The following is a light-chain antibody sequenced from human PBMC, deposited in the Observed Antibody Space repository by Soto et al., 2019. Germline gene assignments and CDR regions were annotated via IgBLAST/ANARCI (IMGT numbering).Light chain of an antibody. CDR2: DVS. V-gene: IGLV2-14*01. CDR3: SSYTSSSTLLYV. J-gene: IGLJ1*01. Sequence: QSALTQPASVSGSPGQSITISCTGTSSDVGGYNYVSWYQQHPGKAPKLMIYDVSNRPSGVSNRFSGSKSGNTASLTISGLPAEEESDYYCSSYTSSSTLLYVFGTGPKLTVL. CDR1: SSDVGGYNY.